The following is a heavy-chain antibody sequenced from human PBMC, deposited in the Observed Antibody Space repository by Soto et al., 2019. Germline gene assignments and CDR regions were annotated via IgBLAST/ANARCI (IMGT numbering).Heavy chain of an antibody. V-gene: IGHV3-48*01. D-gene: IGHD6-13*01. CDR1: GFTFGSYS. Sequence: GGPLRVSCAASGFTFGSYSGNWVRQATGKGLEWVSYISSSSSTIYYADSVKGRFTISRDNAKNSLYLQMNSLRAEDTAVYYCARHPERIAQIGWFDPWGQGTLVTVSS. J-gene: IGHJ5*02. CDR2: ISSSSSTI. CDR3: ARHPERIAQIGWFDP.